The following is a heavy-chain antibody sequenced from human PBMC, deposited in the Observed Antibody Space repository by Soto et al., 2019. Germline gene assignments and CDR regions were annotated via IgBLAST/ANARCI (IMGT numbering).Heavy chain of an antibody. J-gene: IGHJ5*02. CDR2: IRQDGGAQ. V-gene: IGHV3-7*03. Sequence: EEQLVESGGGLAQPGGSLRLSCVASGFTFTTYWMSWVRQAPGKGLEWVANIRQDGGAQYYVDSVKGRFTISRDNAKNSVYLQMDSQRVEDTAVYYCVRGGHGSGSYLGSSWGQGILVTVSS. CDR3: VRGGHGSGSYLGSS. CDR1: GFTFTTYW. D-gene: IGHD3-10*01.